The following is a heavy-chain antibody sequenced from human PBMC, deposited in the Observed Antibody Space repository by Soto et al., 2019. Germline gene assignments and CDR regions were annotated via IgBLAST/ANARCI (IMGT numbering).Heavy chain of an antibody. J-gene: IGHJ4*02. CDR2: ITNSGGST. CDR1: GFTFSTYA. CDR3: VKDYFGSQIIFVY. Sequence: GGSLRLSCAASGFTFSTYAMSWVRQAPGKGLEWVSGITNSGGSTFYADAVKGRFTISRDNSRDTLFLQMNSLRGEDTALYYCVKDYFGSQIIFVYRRLGTLVTVSS. D-gene: IGHD3-9*01. V-gene: IGHV3-23*01.